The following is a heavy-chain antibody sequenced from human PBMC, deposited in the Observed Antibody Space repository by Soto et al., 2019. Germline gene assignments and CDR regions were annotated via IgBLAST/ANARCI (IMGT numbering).Heavy chain of an antibody. D-gene: IGHD3-9*01. J-gene: IGHJ4*02. CDR3: GRGFYDISTGYYVLVDF. V-gene: IGHV1-3*01. Sequence: ASVKVSCKASGYTFTSYAMHWVRQAPGQRLEWMGWINGENGNTKYSQKFQGRVTISRDTSASTAFMELSSLRSEDTAVYYCGRGFYDISTGYYVLVDFWGQGSLVTRSS. CDR1: GYTFTSYA. CDR2: INGENGNT.